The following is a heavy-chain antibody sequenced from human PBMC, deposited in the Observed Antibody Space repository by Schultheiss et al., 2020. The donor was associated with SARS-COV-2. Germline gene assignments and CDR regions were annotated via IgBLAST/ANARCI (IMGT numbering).Heavy chain of an antibody. CDR2: IYHSGST. J-gene: IGHJ3*02. Sequence: SETLSLTCAVSGGSISSGGYSWSWIRQPPGKGLEWIGYIYHSGSTYYNPSLKSRVTISVDRSKNQFSLKLSSVTAADTAVYYCARGYCSSTSCYAPRGAFDIWGQGTMVTVSS. D-gene: IGHD2-2*01. CDR1: GGSISSGGYS. V-gene: IGHV4-30-2*01. CDR3: ARGYCSSTSCYAPRGAFDI.